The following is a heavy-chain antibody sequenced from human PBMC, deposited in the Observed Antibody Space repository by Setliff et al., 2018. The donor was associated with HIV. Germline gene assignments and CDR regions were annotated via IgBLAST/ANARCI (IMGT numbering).Heavy chain of an antibody. V-gene: IGHV5-51*01. D-gene: IGHD2-21*02. Sequence: GESLKISCKGSGYSFTSYWVAWVRQMPGKGLEWMGIIDPDDSDTRYSPSFQGQVTMSVDTSVSTAYLEWSSLKASDTAIYFCARHGSMVPGLDPWGQGTLVTVSS. J-gene: IGHJ5*02. CDR2: IDPDDSDT. CDR1: GYSFTSYW. CDR3: ARHGSMVPGLDP.